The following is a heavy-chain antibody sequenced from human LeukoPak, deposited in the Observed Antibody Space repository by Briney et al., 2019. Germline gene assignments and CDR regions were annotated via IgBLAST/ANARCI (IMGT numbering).Heavy chain of an antibody. CDR3: AKDLSYCSGGTCYTSRYYGMDV. Sequence: RGSLRLSCAASGFTFSSYAMSWVRQAPGKWLEWVSAISGSGGDTYYADSVKGRFTISRDNSNNTLYLQMNSLRAEDTAVYYCAKDLSYCSGGTCYTSRYYGMDVWGQGTTVTVSS. D-gene: IGHD2-15*01. CDR2: ISGSGGDT. V-gene: IGHV3-23*01. CDR1: GFTFSSYA. J-gene: IGHJ6*02.